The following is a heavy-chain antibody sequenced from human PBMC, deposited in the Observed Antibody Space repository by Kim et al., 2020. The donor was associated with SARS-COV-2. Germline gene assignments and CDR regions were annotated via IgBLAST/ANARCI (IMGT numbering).Heavy chain of an antibody. J-gene: IGHJ4*02. Sequence: ASVKVSCKASGYTLSSHAMNWVRQAPGQGLEWMGWINTNTGDPTYVQGFTGRFVFSLDTSVSTAYLQISSLKAEDTAVYYCARGVYNSGWDYYFDYWGQGTLVTVSS. D-gene: IGHD6-19*01. CDR3: ARGVYNSGWDYYFDY. CDR2: INTNTGDP. CDR1: GYTLSSHA. V-gene: IGHV7-4-1*02.